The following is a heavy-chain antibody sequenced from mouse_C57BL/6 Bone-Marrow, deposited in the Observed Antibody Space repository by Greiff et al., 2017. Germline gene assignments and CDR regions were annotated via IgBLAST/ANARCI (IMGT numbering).Heavy chain of an antibody. CDR3: ARGGYFDY. Sequence: EVKLVESGGGLVKPGGSLKLSCAASGFTFSSYAMSWVRQTPEKRLEWVATISDGGSYTYYPDNVKGRFTISRDNAKNNLYLQMGHLKSEDTAMYYCARGGYFDYWGQGRSLTVSS. CDR1: GFTFSSYA. J-gene: IGHJ2*03. CDR2: ISDGGSYT. V-gene: IGHV5-4*03. D-gene: IGHD1-1*02.